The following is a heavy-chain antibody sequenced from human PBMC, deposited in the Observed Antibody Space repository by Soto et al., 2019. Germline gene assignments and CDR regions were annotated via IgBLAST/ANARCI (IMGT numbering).Heavy chain of an antibody. CDR1: GGSVSSGSYY. CDR3: ARAGEDIVVAAAATYPKNYYYYAIDV. D-gene: IGHD2-15*01. V-gene: IGHV4-61*01. CDR2: IYYSGST. J-gene: IGHJ6*02. Sequence: PSETLSLTCTVSGGSVSSGSYYWSWIRQPPGKGLEWIGYIYYSGSTNYNPSLKSRVTISVGTSKNQFSMKLSSVTAADTAVYYCARAGEDIVVAAAATYPKNYYYYAIDVWSHGTTLTVSS.